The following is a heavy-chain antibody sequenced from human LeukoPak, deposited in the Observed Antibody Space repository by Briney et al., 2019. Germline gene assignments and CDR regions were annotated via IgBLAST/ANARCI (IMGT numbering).Heavy chain of an antibody. V-gene: IGHV3-21*01. Sequence: GGSLRLSCAASKFTFSSYSMNWVRQAPGKGLEWVSSISSSGTYISYAESVKGRFTISRDNAKNSLYLQMNSLRAEDTAVYYCAKGHVVPAALDYWGQGTLVTVSS. D-gene: IGHD2-2*01. CDR2: ISSSGTYI. CDR3: AKGHVVPAALDY. J-gene: IGHJ4*02. CDR1: KFTFSSYS.